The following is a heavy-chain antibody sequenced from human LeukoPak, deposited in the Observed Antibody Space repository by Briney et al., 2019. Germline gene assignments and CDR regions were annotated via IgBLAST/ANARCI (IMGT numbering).Heavy chain of an antibody. CDR1: GFTFSSYE. J-gene: IGHJ6*02. CDR2: ISSSGSTT. Sequence: GGSLRLSCAASGFTFSSYEMNWVRQAPGKGLEWVSYISSSGSTTYYADSVKGRFTISRDNAKNSLYLQMNSLRAEDTAVYYCASGSSSSGYYYGMDVWGQGTTVTVSS. V-gene: IGHV3-48*03. D-gene: IGHD6-6*01. CDR3: ASGSSSSGYYYGMDV.